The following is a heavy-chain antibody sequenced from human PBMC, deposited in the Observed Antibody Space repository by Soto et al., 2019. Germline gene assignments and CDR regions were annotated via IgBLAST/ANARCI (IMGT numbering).Heavy chain of an antibody. CDR2: IYYSGST. V-gene: IGHV4-39*02. CDR3: ASPLWERGEYYYYVEDG. J-gene: IGHJ6*04. D-gene: IGHD1-26*01. Sequence: PSETLSLTCTVSGGSISSSNYYWGWIRQPPGMGLEWIGSIYYSGSTYFNPPLKSRVIIAIDTSNNHFSLKLSSVTAADTAVYYSASPLWERGEYYYYVEDGWGKGTTVTVSS. CDR1: GGSISSSNYY.